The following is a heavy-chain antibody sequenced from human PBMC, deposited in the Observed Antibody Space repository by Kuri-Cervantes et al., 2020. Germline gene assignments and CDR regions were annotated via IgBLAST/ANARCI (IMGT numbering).Heavy chain of an antibody. Sequence: ASVKVSCKASGYTFTSYGISWVRQAPGQGLEWMGWISAYNGNTNYAQKLQGRVTMTTDTSTSTAYMELRSLRSDDTAVYYCARDHSGWYFYHYYYGMDVWGQGTTVTVSS. CDR3: ARDHSGWYFYHYYYGMDV. CDR1: GYTFTSYG. D-gene: IGHD6-19*01. CDR2: ISAYNGNT. V-gene: IGHV1-18*01. J-gene: IGHJ6*02.